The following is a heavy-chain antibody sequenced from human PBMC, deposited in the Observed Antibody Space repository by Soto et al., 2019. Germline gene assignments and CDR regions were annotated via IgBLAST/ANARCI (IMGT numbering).Heavy chain of an antibody. V-gene: IGHV1-18*01. D-gene: IGHD6-13*01. CDR2: ISAYNGNT. CDR1: GYTFTSYD. J-gene: IGHJ4*02. Sequence: GASVKVSGKASGYTFTSYDINWVRQATGQGLEWMGWISAYNGNTNYAQKLQGRVTMTTDTSTSTAYMELRSLRSDDTAVYYCARDLGQQLFDYWGQGTLVTVSS. CDR3: ARDLGQQLFDY.